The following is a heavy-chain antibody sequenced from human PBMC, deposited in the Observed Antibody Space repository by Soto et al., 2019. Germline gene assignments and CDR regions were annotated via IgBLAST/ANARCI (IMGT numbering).Heavy chain of an antibody. CDR1: GFTFSGFA. D-gene: IGHD6-6*01. V-gene: IGHV3-23*01. CDR3: AKGSSSSRPYYFDY. J-gene: IGHJ4*02. CDR2: ITGGGGST. Sequence: EVQLLESGGGLAQPGGSLRLSCAASGFTFSGFAMSWVRQAPGKGLEWVSAITGGGGSTYHADSVKGRFTISRDNSKNTLYLEMNSLRADDTAVYYCAKGSSSSRPYYFDYWGQGTLATVSS.